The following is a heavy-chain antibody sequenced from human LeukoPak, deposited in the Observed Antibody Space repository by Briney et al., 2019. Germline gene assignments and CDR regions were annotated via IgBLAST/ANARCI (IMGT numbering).Heavy chain of an antibody. V-gene: IGHV1-8*01. D-gene: IGHD3-22*01. Sequence: ASVKVSCKASAYTFTNYDINWVRQATGQGLEWMGYMKPNSGNTGYAQKFQGRVTMTRNTSTSTAYMELSRLRSDDTAVYYCARGSRKNYYDSSGYYSDAFDIWGQGTMVTVSS. CDR1: AYTFTNYD. J-gene: IGHJ3*02. CDR3: ARGSRKNYYDSSGYYSDAFDI. CDR2: MKPNSGNT.